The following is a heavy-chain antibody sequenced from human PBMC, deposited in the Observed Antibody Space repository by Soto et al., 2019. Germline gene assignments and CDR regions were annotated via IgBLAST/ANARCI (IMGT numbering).Heavy chain of an antibody. CDR1: GFSFSTYG. V-gene: IGHV3-30*18. J-gene: IGHJ5*02. CDR3: SKDSSVVAAGSGGWFDP. Sequence: GGSLRLSCAASGFSFSTYGMHWVRQAPGKGLEWVATISYDGGNKFYADSAKGRFTISRDNSKNTLYLQMNSLRANDTAVYYCSKDSSVVAAGSGGWFDPWGEGTLVTVSS. CDR2: ISYDGGNK. D-gene: IGHD6-13*01.